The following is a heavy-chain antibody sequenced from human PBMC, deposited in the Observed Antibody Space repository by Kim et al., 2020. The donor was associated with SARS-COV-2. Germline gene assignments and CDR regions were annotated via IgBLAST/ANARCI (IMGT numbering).Heavy chain of an antibody. J-gene: IGHJ3*02. Sequence: SLKSRVTISVDTSKNQFSLKLSSVTAADTAVYYCARDFSGGSGSYDAFDIWGQGTMVTVSS. D-gene: IGHD3-10*01. CDR3: ARDFSGGSGSYDAFDI. V-gene: IGHV4-31*02.